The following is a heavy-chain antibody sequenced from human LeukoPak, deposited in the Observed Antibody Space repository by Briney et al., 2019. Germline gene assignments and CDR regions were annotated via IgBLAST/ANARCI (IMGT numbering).Heavy chain of an antibody. CDR2: IYNSGST. D-gene: IGHD2-21*02. CDR1: GGSISSYY. J-gene: IGHJ4*02. Sequence: SETLSLTCTVSGGSISSYYWSWIRQPPGKGLEWIGYIYNSGSTNYNPSLKSRVTISVDTSKNQFSLKLSSVTTADTAVYYCARVPPYCGGDCYLDYWGQGTLVTVSA. CDR3: ARVPPYCGGDCYLDY. V-gene: IGHV4-59*01.